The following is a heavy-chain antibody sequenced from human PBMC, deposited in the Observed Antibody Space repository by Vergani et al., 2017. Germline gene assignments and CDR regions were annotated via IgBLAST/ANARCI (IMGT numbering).Heavy chain of an antibody. CDR1: GGSISSGGYY. CDR2: IYYSGNT. CDR3: ARARKYQLLPYWYFDL. J-gene: IGHJ2*01. Sequence: QVQLQESGPGLVKPSQTLSLTCTVSGGSISSGGYYWSWIRQHPGKGREWIGDIYYSGNTYYNPSLKSRVNISVDTSKNQFSLKLSSVTAADTAVYYCARARKYQLLPYWYFDLWGRGTLVTVSS. V-gene: IGHV4-31*03. D-gene: IGHD2-2*01.